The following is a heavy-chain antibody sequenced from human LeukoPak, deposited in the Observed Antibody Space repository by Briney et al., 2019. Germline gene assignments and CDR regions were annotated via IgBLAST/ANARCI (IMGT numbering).Heavy chain of an antibody. CDR1: GFTFRNYW. J-gene: IGHJ4*02. Sequence: GGSLRLSCAASGFTFRNYWMSWVRQAPGKGLEWVANTNQDGTEINYVDSVRGRVTISRDNAKDSLYLQMNGLRAEDTAMYYCARDLGYSTFDCWGQGTLVTVSS. D-gene: IGHD6-13*01. CDR2: TNQDGTEI. V-gene: IGHV3-7*01. CDR3: ARDLGYSTFDC.